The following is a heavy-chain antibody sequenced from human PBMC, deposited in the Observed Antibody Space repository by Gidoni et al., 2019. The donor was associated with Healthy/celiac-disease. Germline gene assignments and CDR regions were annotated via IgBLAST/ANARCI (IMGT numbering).Heavy chain of an antibody. Sequence: LQLQESGPGLVKPSETLSLTCTVSGGSLRSTSFYWGWIRPPPGKGLEWIGSIYYSGSTYYNPSLKSRVTISVDTSKNQFSLKLSSVTAADTAVYYCARHIPDVLRYFDWLSFYMDVWGKGTTVTVSS. CDR2: IYYSGST. J-gene: IGHJ6*03. CDR1: GGSLRSTSFY. V-gene: IGHV4-39*01. D-gene: IGHD3-9*01. CDR3: ARHIPDVLRYFDWLSFYMDV.